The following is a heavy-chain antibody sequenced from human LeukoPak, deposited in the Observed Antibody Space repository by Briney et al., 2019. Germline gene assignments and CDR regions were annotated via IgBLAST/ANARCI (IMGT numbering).Heavy chain of an antibody. CDR2: ISYDGSNK. D-gene: IGHD2-2*02. CDR1: RFTFSSYD. Sequence: GRSLRLSCAASRFTFSSYDMHWVRQAPGKGPEWVAVISYDGSNKYYADSVKGRFAISRDNSKNTVYLQMNSLRVEDTAVYYCARANTPFADYWGQGTLVTVSS. V-gene: IGHV3-30*09. CDR3: ARANTPFADY. J-gene: IGHJ4*02.